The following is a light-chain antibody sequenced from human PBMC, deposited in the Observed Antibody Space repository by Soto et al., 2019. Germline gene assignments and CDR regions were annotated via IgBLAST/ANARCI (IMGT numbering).Light chain of an antibody. J-gene: IGKJ5*01. CDR1: QNINNY. CDR2: DAS. CDR3: QQYENLPT. V-gene: IGKV1-33*01. Sequence: DMQMNQSPSSLSASIGDRVTITCQASQNINNYLNWYQQKPGRAPKLLIYDASNLEAGVPSRFRGSGSGTDFTFTISRLQPEDIATYYCQQYENLPTFGQGTRLEI.